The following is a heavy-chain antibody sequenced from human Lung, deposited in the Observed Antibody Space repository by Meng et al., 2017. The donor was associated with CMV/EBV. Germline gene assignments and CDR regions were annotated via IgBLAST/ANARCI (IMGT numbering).Heavy chain of an antibody. Sequence: SVKVSXKASGGTFSTYSINWMRQAPGQGLEWMGGTIPMFGTPNYAQKFQGRVTITTDESTSTAYMELSSLRSEDTAVYYCARLDKHVGDYFYYGMDVWGQGTTVXVSS. CDR1: GGTFSTYS. J-gene: IGHJ6*02. CDR2: TIPMFGTP. D-gene: IGHD3-10*01. CDR3: ARLDKHVGDYFYYGMDV. V-gene: IGHV1-69*05.